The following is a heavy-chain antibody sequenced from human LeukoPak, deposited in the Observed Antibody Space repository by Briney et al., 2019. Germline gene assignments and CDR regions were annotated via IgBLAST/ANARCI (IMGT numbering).Heavy chain of an antibody. D-gene: IGHD2-2*01. V-gene: IGHV4-34*01. CDR3: ARDRRGYCSSTSCYAAGRRYYYYYGMDV. Sequence: SETLSLTCAVYGGSFSGYYWSWIRQPPGKGLEWIGEINHSGSTNYNPSLKSRITISVDTSKNQFSLKLSSVTAADTAVYYCARDRRGYCSSTSCYAAGRRYYYYYGMDVWGQGTTVTVSS. J-gene: IGHJ6*02. CDR1: GGSFSGYY. CDR2: INHSGST.